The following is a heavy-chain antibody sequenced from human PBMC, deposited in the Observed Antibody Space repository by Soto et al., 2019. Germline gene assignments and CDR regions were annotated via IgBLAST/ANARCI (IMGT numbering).Heavy chain of an antibody. CDR3: ARGGYSEEAYYFDY. V-gene: IGHV6-1*01. CDR1: GDSVSSNSAA. CDR2: TYYRSKWYN. J-gene: IGHJ4*02. Sequence: QVPLQQSGPGLVKPSQTLSLTCAISGDSVSSNSAAWNWIRQSPSRGLEWLGRTYYRSKWYNDYAVSVKSRITNNPDTSKKQFSLQLNSVPPEDTAVYYCARGGYSEEAYYFDYWGQGTLVTVSS. D-gene: IGHD5-18*01.